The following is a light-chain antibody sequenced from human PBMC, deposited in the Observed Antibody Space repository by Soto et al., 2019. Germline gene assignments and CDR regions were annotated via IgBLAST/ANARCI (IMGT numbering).Light chain of an antibody. CDR2: AAS. CDR3: QQYGSSPSIT. Sequence: EVVLTQSPATLSVSPGERVTLSCRASQSVGSNLAWFQQKPGQAPRLLMYAASTRPTSIAARFSGSGSGTDFTLTISRLEPEDFAVYYCQQYGSSPSITFGQGTRLEIK. J-gene: IGKJ5*01. V-gene: IGKV3-20*01. CDR1: QSVGSN.